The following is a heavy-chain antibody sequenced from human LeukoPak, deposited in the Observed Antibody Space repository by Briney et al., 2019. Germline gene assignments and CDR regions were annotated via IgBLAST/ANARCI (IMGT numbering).Heavy chain of an antibody. D-gene: IGHD3-16*02. CDR3: ARGGYDYVWGSYRWTFHDY. Sequence: TSETLSLTCTVSSGSISSYYWSWIRQPPGKGLEWIGYIYYSGSTNYNPSLKSRVTISVDTSKNQFSLKLSSVTAADTAVYYCARGGYDYVWGSYRWTFHDYWGQGTLVTVSS. CDR2: IYYSGST. V-gene: IGHV4-59*01. CDR1: SGSISSYY. J-gene: IGHJ4*02.